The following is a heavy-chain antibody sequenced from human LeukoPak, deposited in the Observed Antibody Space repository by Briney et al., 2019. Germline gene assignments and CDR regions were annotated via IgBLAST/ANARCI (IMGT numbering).Heavy chain of an antibody. CDR2: IQSEGSNK. D-gene: IGHD5-12*01. Sequence: GSLRLSWAAAGFPLRKDGVDWVRQAAGKGLEWVAFIQSEGSNKYYADSVKGRFPISRDNSKNTLYLQMNSLRGEDTALYYCARDLVRTDSGYDSGPVGYWGQGTLVTVSS. CDR1: GFPLRKDG. V-gene: IGHV3-30*12. J-gene: IGHJ4*02. CDR3: ARDLVRTDSGYDSGPVGY.